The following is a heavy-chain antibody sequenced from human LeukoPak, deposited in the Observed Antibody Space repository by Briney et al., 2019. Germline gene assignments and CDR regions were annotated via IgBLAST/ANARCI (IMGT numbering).Heavy chain of an antibody. D-gene: IGHD6-13*01. CDR1: GDSINTYY. CDR3: ARRRAEGGSNGHYNWFDP. CDR2: IYFSGTT. J-gene: IGHJ5*02. V-gene: IGHV4-59*08. Sequence: SETLSLTCTVSGDSINTYYWGWIRQPPGKGLEWIGYIYFSGTTKSNPSLESRVTISVDTSKNQFSLKLSSVTAADTAVYYCARRRAEGGSNGHYNWFDPWGQGILVTVSS.